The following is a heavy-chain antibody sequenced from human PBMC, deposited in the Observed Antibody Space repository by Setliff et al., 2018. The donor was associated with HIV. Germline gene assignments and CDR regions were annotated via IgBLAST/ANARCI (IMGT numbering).Heavy chain of an antibody. D-gene: IGHD3-10*01. J-gene: IGHJ4*02. V-gene: IGHV3-74*01. CDR3: AKDKGQKYADY. Sequence: PGGSLRLSCAASGFTFDDYAMHWVRQVPGKGPVWVSCISNDETTTNYADSVKGRFTVSRDDSKNTLYLQMNSLRAEDTAVYYCAKDKGQKYADYWGQGTMVTVSS. CDR1: GFTFDDYA. CDR2: ISNDETTT.